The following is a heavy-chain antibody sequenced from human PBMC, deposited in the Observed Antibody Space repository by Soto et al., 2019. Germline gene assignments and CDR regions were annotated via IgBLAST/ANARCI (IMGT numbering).Heavy chain of an antibody. CDR1: GGSFSGYI. Sequence: QVQLQQWGAGLLKPSETLSLTYAVYGGSFSGYIWSWIRQPPGKGLQWIGQINHSGSTNYNPSLKSRVTIALHTCNSQFALELSSVTAADTAVYYCARGLMSGSYYSGGWYYFDYWGQGTLVTVSS. J-gene: IGHJ4*02. CDR3: ARGLMSGSYYSGGWYYFDY. CDR2: INHSGST. D-gene: IGHD1-26*01. V-gene: IGHV4-34*01.